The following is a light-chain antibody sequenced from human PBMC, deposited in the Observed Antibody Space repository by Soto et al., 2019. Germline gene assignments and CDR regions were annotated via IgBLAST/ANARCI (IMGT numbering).Light chain of an antibody. CDR2: GAS. CDR3: QQYGSSPALT. Sequence: EIMLTQSPGTLSLSPGERATLSCRASQSIANNDLAWYQQKPGQTPRLLIYGASSRATGISDRFSGSGSRTDFTLTISRLEPEDFAVYYCQQYGSSPALTFGGGTKVEIK. CDR1: QSIANND. V-gene: IGKV3-20*01. J-gene: IGKJ4*01.